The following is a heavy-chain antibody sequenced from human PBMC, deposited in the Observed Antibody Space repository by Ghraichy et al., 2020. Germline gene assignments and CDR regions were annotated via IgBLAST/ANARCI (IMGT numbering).Heavy chain of an antibody. CDR2: ISGDGGST. CDR3: AKGGYSYGRVDYYGMDV. Sequence: WGSLRLSCAASGFTFDDYAMHWVRQAPGKGLEWVSLISGDGGSTYYADSVKGRFTISRDNSKNSLYLQMNSLRTEDTALYYCAKGGYSYGRVDYYGMDVWGQGTTVTVSS. CDR1: GFTFDDYA. D-gene: IGHD5-18*01. J-gene: IGHJ6*02. V-gene: IGHV3-43*02.